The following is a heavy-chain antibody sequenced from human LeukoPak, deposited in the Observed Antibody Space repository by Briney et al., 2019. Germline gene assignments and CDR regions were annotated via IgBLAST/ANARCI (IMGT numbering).Heavy chain of an antibody. Sequence: PGGSLRLSCAASGLTFSNYAMSWVRQAPGKGLEWVSGISGSGGSTYYADSVKGRFTISRDNSKNTLYLQMNSPRAEDTAVYYCAKDLSIILLGAPRTYYFDYWGQGTLVTVSS. J-gene: IGHJ4*02. CDR3: AKDLSIILLGAPRTYYFDY. D-gene: IGHD3-16*01. V-gene: IGHV3-23*01. CDR2: ISGSGGST. CDR1: GLTFSNYA.